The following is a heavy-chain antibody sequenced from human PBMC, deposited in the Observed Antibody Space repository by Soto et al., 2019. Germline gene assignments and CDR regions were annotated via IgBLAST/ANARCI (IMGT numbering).Heavy chain of an antibody. CDR3: TKDRVPDGIYSFDY. V-gene: IGHV3-23*05. Sequence: EVQLLESGGDFVQPGGSLRLSCAASGFSFSDYSMNWVRQAPGKGLEWVAFIELSGTTTDYRESVKGRFTLSKDKSRNAGYLQMHSLRVEDAAVYYCTKDRVPDGIYSFDYWGQGALVTVSS. D-gene: IGHD2-15*01. CDR2: IELSGTTT. CDR1: GFSFSDYS. J-gene: IGHJ4*02.